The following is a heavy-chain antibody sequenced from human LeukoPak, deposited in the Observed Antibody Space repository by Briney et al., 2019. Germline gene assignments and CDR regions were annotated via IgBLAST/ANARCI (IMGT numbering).Heavy chain of an antibody. J-gene: IGHJ4*02. V-gene: IGHV3-23*01. CDR2: ISGNDGRT. Sequence: GGSLRLSCEASGFIFSSYVMGWVRQAPGKGLEWVSGISGNDGRTYYAGSVKGRFTISRDNSKNTLSLQMNSLRAEDTAVYYCAKVNWCSASCADAWGQGTLVTVSS. CDR1: GFIFSSYV. D-gene: IGHD2-2*01. CDR3: AKVNWCSASCADA.